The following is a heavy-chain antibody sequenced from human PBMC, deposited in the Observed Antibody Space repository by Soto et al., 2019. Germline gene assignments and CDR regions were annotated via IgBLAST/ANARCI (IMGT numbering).Heavy chain of an antibody. CDR1: GGSISNYY. CDR3: ARETTGGDWLDP. J-gene: IGHJ5*02. CDR2: IYYSGIA. V-gene: IGHV4-59*01. Sequence: PSETLSLTCTVSGGSISNYYWSWMRQPPGKGLEWIGYIYYSGIANYNPSLKSRVTISVDTSKNQFSLKLSSVTAADTAMYYCARETTGGDWLDPWGQGTLVTVSS. D-gene: IGHD4-4*01.